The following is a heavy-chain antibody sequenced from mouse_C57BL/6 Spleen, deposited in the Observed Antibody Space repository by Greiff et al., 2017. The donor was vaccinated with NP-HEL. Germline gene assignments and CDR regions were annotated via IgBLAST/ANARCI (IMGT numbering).Heavy chain of an antibody. V-gene: IGHV5-4*01. Sequence: EVKLVESGGGLVKPGGSLKLSCAASGFTFSSYAMSWVRQTPEKRLEWVATISDGGSYTYYPDNVKGRFTISRDNAKNNLYLQMSHLKSEDTAMYYCAREGRITTVVGFDYWGQGTTLTVSS. CDR3: AREGRITTVVGFDY. CDR1: GFTFSSYA. J-gene: IGHJ2*01. CDR2: ISDGGSYT. D-gene: IGHD1-1*01.